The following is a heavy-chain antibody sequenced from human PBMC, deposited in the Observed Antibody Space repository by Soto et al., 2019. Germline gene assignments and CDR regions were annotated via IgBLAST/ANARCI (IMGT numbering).Heavy chain of an antibody. D-gene: IGHD3-3*01. CDR3: ARAISDFWSGHYGMDV. Sequence: SETLSLTCAVSGGSISSGGYSWSWIRQPPGKGLEWIGYIYHSGSTYYNPSLKSRVTISVDRSKNQFSLKLSSVTAADTAVYYCARAISDFWSGHYGMDVWGQGTTVTSP. CDR1: GGSISSGGYS. J-gene: IGHJ6*02. CDR2: IYHSGST. V-gene: IGHV4-30-2*01.